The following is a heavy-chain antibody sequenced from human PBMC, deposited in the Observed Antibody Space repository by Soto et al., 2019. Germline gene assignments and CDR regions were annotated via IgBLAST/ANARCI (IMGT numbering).Heavy chain of an antibody. V-gene: IGHV4-30-2*01. CDR3: ARAHGVLWFGESAFDY. J-gene: IGHJ4*02. D-gene: IGHD3-10*01. CDR1: GGSISSGGYY. Sequence: SETLSLTCTVSGGSISSGGYYWSWIRQHPGKGLEWIGYIYHSGSTYYNPSLKSRVTISVDRSKNQFSLKLSSVTAADTAVYYCARAHGVLWFGESAFDYWGQGTLVTVSS. CDR2: IYHSGST.